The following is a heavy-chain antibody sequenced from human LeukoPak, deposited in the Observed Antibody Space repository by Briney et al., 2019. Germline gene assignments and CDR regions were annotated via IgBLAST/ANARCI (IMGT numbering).Heavy chain of an antibody. CDR2: INLNSGGT. J-gene: IGHJ4*02. V-gene: IGHV1-2*06. D-gene: IGHD3-22*01. Sequence: ASVKVSCKASGYTFTGHYMHWVRQAPAPGLEWMGRINLNSGGTNYAQKSQGRGHMTRHTSISTAYMELSRLRSDDTAVYYCARGDREYYDSSGYFVHWGQGTLVTVSS. CDR3: ARGDREYYDSSGYFVH. CDR1: GYTFTGHY.